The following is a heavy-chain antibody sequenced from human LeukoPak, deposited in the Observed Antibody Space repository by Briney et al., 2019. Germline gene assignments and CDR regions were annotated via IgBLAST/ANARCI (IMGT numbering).Heavy chain of an antibody. CDR1: GFTFSNYE. CDR2: ISSRVTVI. Sequence: PGGSLRLSCAASGFTFSNYEMNWVRQAPGKGLEWVSYISSRVTVIYYADSVKGRFTISRENSKNTLYLQMNSLRAEDTAVYYCVRALRIYYYFDYWGQGTLVTVSS. D-gene: IGHD1-26*01. V-gene: IGHV3-48*03. J-gene: IGHJ4*02. CDR3: VRALRIYYYFDY.